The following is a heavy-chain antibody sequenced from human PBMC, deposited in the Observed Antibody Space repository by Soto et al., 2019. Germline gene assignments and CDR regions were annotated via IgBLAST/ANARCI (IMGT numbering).Heavy chain of an antibody. CDR2: ISGSGGST. CDR3: AKGGMFCGVTNYYYYGMDF. CDR1: GFTFSSYA. Sequence: PGGSLRLSCAASGFTFSSYAMSWVRQAPGKGLEWVSAISGSGGSTYYADSVKGRFTISRDNSKNTLYLQMNSLRAEDTAVYYCAKGGMFCGVTNYYYYGMDFWGQGTTVTVSS. J-gene: IGHJ6*02. V-gene: IGHV3-23*01. D-gene: IGHD3-16*01.